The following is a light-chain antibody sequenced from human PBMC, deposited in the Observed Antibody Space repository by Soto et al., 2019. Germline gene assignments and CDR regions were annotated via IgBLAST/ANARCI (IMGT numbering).Light chain of an antibody. CDR1: PGISNT. Sequence: IQLTQSPSSLSASVGDSVTITCRASPGISNTLTWYQQKPGKPPKLLIYDASSLESGVPSRFSGSGSGTDFTLTISSLQPEDFATYYCQQFNSYPLTFGGGTEVDIK. J-gene: IGKJ4*01. CDR2: DAS. V-gene: IGKV1-13*02. CDR3: QQFNSYPLT.